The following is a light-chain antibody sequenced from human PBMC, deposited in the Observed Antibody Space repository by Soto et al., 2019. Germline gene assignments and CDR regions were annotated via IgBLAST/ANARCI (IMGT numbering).Light chain of an antibody. CDR3: QQYGSSPLT. V-gene: IGKV3-20*01. CDR2: DAS. Sequence: ETVLTQSPGTLSLSPGERASLSCRASQSISGRYLAWYQQKPGQAPRLLIYDASSRATGIPDRFSGSGSGTDFILTISRLEAEGFAVYYCQQYGSSPLTFGGGTKVEIK. CDR1: QSISGRY. J-gene: IGKJ4*01.